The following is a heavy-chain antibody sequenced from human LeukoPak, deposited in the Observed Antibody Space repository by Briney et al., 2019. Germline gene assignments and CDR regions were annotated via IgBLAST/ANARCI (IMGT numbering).Heavy chain of an antibody. V-gene: IGHV1-46*01. CDR2: INPSGGST. J-gene: IGHJ3*02. CDR3: ARDRAPPDAFDI. Sequence: ASVKVSCKASGYTFTTYGISWVRQAPGQGLEWMGIINPSGGSTSYAQKFQGRVTITADKSTSTAYMELGSLRSEDTAVYYCARDRAPPDAFDIWGQGTMVTVSS. CDR1: GYTFTTYG.